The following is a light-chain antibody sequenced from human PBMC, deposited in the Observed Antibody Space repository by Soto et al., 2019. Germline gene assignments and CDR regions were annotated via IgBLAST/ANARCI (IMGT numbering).Light chain of an antibody. CDR2: WAS. V-gene: IGKV4-1*01. CDR3: QQYDSTTGHT. Sequence: DIVMTQSPDSLALSLGERATINCRSSQTILYSSNNKDCLAWYQQKPGQPPKLLIYWASTRESGVPDRFSGSGSGTDFTLTSDSLQAEDVAVYYCQQYDSTTGHTFGQGTKLEIK. CDR1: QTILYSSNNKDC. J-gene: IGKJ2*01.